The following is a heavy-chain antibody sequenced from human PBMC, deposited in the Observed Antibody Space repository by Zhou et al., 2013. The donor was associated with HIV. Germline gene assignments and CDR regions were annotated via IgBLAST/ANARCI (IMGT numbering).Heavy chain of an antibody. J-gene: IGHJ4*02. CDR1: GDTFIGYY. V-gene: IGHV1-2*02. CDR2: INPNSGGT. D-gene: IGHD6-13*01. CDR3: ARETAAAATGV. Sequence: QVQLVQSGAEVKKPGASVKVSCKTSGDTFIGYYIHWVRQAPGQGLEWMGLINPNSGGTDFAPKFQGRVTMTRDTSISTAYMELSRLRSDDTAMYYCARETAAAATGVWGQGTLVTVSS.